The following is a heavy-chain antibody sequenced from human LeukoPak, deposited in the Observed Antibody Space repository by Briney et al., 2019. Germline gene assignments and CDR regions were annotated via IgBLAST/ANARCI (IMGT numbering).Heavy chain of an antibody. V-gene: IGHV3-21*06. J-gene: IGHJ4*02. CDR2: IDSSGGYM. CDR1: GFTFNTYS. CDR3: LRGDRRDY. Sequence: GGSLRLSCEASGFTFNTYSMNWARQAPGKGLEWVSSIDSSGGYMFYPDSVKGRFIISRDNAKDSLYLQMNSLRVEDTAVYYCLRGDRRDYWGQGTLVTVSS.